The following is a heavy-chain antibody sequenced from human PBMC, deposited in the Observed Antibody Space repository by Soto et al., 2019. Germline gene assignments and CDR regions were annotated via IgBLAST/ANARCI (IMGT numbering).Heavy chain of an antibody. CDR3: ARDRAAGGY. CDR2: ISSGGSTT. CDR1: GFSFRDYE. Sequence: EVQLVESGGGLAQPGGSLRLSCVASGFSFRDYEMNWVRQAPGKGLEWVAYISSGGSTTHYADSVRGRFTVSRDNARKSLYLQMNTLSVGDTALYYCARDRAAGGYWGQGTLVTVSS. D-gene: IGHD6-13*01. J-gene: IGHJ4*02. V-gene: IGHV3-48*03.